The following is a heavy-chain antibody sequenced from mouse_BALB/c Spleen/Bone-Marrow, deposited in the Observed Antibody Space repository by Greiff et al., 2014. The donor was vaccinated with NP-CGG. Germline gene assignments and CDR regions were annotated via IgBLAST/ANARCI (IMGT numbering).Heavy chain of an antibody. D-gene: IGHD1-1*02. Sequence: VQLQQSGAELVRPGASVKLSCKASGYTFTSYWINWVKQRPGQGLEWIGNIYPSDSYTNYNQKFKDKATLTVDKSSSTAYMQLSSPTSEDSAVYYCTRGGPYFDVWGAGTTVTVFS. J-gene: IGHJ1*01. V-gene: IGHV1-69*02. CDR3: TRGGPYFDV. CDR2: IYPSDSYT. CDR1: GYTFTSYW.